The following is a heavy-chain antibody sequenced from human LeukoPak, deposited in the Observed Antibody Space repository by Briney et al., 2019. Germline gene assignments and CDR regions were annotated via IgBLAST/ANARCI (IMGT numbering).Heavy chain of an antibody. CDR2: IYPGDSDT. CDR3: ARGEITVTISDNHFDY. Sequence: GESLKISCKGSGNSFTSYWIGWVRQMPGKGLEWMGIIYPGDSDTRYSPSFQGQVTISADKSISTAYLQWSSLKASDTAMYYCARGEITVTISDNHFDYWGQGTLVTVSS. CDR1: GNSFTSYW. D-gene: IGHD4-17*01. J-gene: IGHJ4*02. V-gene: IGHV5-51*01.